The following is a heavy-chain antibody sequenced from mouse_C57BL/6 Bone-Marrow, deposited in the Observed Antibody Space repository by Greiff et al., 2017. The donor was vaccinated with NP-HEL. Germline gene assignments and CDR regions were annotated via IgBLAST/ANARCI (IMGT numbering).Heavy chain of an antibody. CDR1: GYAFSSSW. CDR3: ARLATMVTTKGYYFDY. J-gene: IGHJ2*01. Sequence: QVQLQQSGPELVKPGASVKISCKASGYAFSSSWMNWVKQRPGKGLEWIGRIYPGDGDTNYNGKFTGKATLTADKSSSTAYMQLSSLTSEDSAVYFCARLATMVTTKGYYFDYWGQGTTLTVSS. V-gene: IGHV1-82*01. CDR2: IYPGDGDT. D-gene: IGHD2-2*01.